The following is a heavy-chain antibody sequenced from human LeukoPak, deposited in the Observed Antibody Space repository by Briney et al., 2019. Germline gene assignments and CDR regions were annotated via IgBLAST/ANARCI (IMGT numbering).Heavy chain of an antibody. CDR2: INSDGTTT. CDR3: ARGNYYGMDV. J-gene: IGHJ6*02. V-gene: IGHV3-74*01. Sequence: PGGSLRLSCAAYGFTFSSYWMHWVRQAPGKGLLWVSRINSDGTTTYYADSVKGRFTISRDNAKNTLYLQVNSLRAEDTAVYYCARGNYYGMDVWGQGTTVTVSS. CDR1: GFTFSSYW.